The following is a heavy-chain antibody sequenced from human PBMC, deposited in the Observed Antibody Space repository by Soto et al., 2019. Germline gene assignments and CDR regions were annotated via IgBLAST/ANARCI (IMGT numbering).Heavy chain of an antibody. J-gene: IGHJ4*02. CDR1: GYSFTSYW. V-gene: IGHV5-51*01. CDR3: ARVRSRLPTNSYYFDY. Sequence: GESLKISCKGSGYSFTSYWIGWVRQMPGKGLEWMGIIYPGDSDTRYSPSFQGQVTISADKSISTAYLQWSSLKASDTAMYYCARVRSRLPTNSYYFDYWGQGTLVTVSS. D-gene: IGHD7-27*01. CDR2: IYPGDSDT.